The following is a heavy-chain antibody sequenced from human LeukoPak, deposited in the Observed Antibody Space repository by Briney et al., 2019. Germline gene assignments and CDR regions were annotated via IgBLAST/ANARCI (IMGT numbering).Heavy chain of an antibody. CDR3: ARYDVWGSYRAFDY. D-gene: IGHD3-16*02. J-gene: IGHJ4*02. Sequence: SETLSLTCAVYGGSFSGYYWSWIRQPPGKGLEWIGGINHSGSTNYNPSLKSRVTISVDTSKNQFSLKLSSVTAADTAVYYCARYDVWGSYRAFDYWGQGTLVTVSS. V-gene: IGHV4-34*01. CDR2: INHSGST. CDR1: GGSFSGYY.